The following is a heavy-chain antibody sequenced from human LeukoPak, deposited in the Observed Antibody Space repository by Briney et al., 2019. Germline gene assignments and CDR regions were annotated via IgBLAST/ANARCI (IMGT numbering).Heavy chain of an antibody. CDR1: GFTFINYG. Sequence: PGGSLRLSCAASGFTFINYGMNWVRQAPGKGLEWVSAISGSGGSTYYADSVKGRFTISRDNSKNTLYLQMNSLRAEDTAVYYCAKDRYFTILGDWGQGTLVTVSS. D-gene: IGHD3-3*01. CDR3: AKDRYFTILGD. V-gene: IGHV3-23*01. CDR2: ISGSGGST. J-gene: IGHJ4*02.